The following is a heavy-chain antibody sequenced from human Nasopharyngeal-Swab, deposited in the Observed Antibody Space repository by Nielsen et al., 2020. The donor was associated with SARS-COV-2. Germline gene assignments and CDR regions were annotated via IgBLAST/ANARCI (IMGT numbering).Heavy chain of an antibody. D-gene: IGHD3-22*01. J-gene: IGHJ4*02. V-gene: IGHV3-15*01. CDR2: IKSKTDGGTT. Sequence: GGSLRLSCAASGFTFSSYAMHWVRQAPGKGLEWVGRIKSKTDGGTTDYAAPVKGRFTISRDDSKNTLYLQMNSLKTEDTAVYYCTTGRHYYDSSGYYYGYYFDYWGQGTLVTVSS. CDR3: TTGRHYYDSSGYYYGYYFDY. CDR1: GFTFSSYA.